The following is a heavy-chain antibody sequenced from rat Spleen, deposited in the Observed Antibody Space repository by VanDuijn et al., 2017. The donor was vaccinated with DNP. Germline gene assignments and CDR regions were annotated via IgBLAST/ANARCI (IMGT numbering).Heavy chain of an antibody. CDR3: ARSRLPGYYPFAC. V-gene: IGHV5-25*01. Sequence: EVQLVESDGGLVQPGRSLKLSCAASGFTFSDYYMAWVRQAPTKGLEWVASISTGGGNTYYRDSVKGRFTISRDNAQSTLYLQMNSLKSEDTATYYCARSRLPGYYPFACWGQGTLVTVSS. CDR1: GFTFSDYY. CDR2: ISTGGGNT. J-gene: IGHJ3*01. D-gene: IGHD1-4*01.